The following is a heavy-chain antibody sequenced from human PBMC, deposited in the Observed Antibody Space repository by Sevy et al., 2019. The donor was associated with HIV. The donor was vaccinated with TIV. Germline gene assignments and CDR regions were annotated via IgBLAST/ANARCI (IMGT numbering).Heavy chain of an antibody. CDR1: GFTFSSYW. V-gene: IGHV3-74*01. J-gene: IGHJ4*02. D-gene: IGHD6-6*01. Sequence: GGSLRLSCAASGFTFSSYWMHWVRQAPGKGLVWVSRIKTDGSDTSYADSVKGRFTISRDNTKNTLYLQMNSLRAEDTAVYYCAKYRGGSSSIIDYWGQGTLVTVSS. CDR2: IKTDGSDT. CDR3: AKYRGGSSSIIDY.